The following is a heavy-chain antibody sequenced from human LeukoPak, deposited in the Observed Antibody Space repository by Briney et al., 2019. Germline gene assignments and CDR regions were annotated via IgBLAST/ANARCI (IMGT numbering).Heavy chain of an antibody. J-gene: IGHJ4*02. CDR3: ARDSFRGSYSDY. Sequence: PGGSLRLSCAASGFTFTSYEMNWVRQAPGKGLEWVSYISSSGSTIYYADSVKGRFTISRDNAKNSLYLQMNSLRAGDTVVYYCARDSFRGSYSDYWGQGTLVTVSS. D-gene: IGHD1-26*01. CDR1: GFTFTSYE. CDR2: ISSSGSTI. V-gene: IGHV3-48*03.